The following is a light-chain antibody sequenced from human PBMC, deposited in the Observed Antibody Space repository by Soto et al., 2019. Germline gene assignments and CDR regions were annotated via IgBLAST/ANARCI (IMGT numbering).Light chain of an antibody. Sequence: DIQMTQSPSTLAASVGDRGNITCRTSQSISSWLAWYQQKPGKAPNLLIYDASSLESEVPSRFSGSGSGTEFTLTISSLQPDDFATYYCQRYNSFWTFGQGTKVEIK. CDR2: DAS. CDR1: QSISSW. V-gene: IGKV1-5*01. CDR3: QRYNSFWT. J-gene: IGKJ1*01.